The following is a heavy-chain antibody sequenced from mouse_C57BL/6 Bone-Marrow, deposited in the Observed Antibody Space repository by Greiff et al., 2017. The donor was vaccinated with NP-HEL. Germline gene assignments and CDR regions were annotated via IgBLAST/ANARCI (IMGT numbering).Heavy chain of an antibody. CDR2: IYPRSGNT. D-gene: IGHD2-4*01. CDR3: ARGGGLRRYFDV. Sequence: QVQLKESGAELARPGASVKLSCKASGYTFTSYGISWVKQRTGQGLEWIGEIYPRSGNTYYNEKFKGKATLTADKSSSTAYMELRSLTSEDSAVYFGARGGGLRRYFDVWGTGTTVTVSS. CDR1: GYTFTSYG. V-gene: IGHV1-81*01. J-gene: IGHJ1*03.